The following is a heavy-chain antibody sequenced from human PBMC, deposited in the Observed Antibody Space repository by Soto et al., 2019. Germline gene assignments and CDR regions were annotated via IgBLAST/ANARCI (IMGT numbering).Heavy chain of an antibody. CDR2: IYYSGST. J-gene: IGHJ6*02. CDR3: ARDTTTGNYYYGMDV. D-gene: IGHD1-26*01. V-gene: IGHV4-30-4*01. CDR1: GGSISSGDYY. Sequence: SETLSLTCTVSGGSISSGDYYWSWIRQPPGKGLEWIGYIYYSGSTYYNPSLKSRVTISVDTSKNQFSLKLSSVTAADTAVYYCARDTTTGNYYYGMDVWGQGTTVTVSS.